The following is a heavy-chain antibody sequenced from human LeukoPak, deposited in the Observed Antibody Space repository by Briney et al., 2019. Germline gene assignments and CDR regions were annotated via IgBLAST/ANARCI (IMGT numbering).Heavy chain of an antibody. J-gene: IGHJ2*01. V-gene: IGHV3-74*01. CDR3: ARVGQGEWFFDL. CDR1: GFIFSNYW. Sequence: GGSLRLSCAASGFIFSNYWMHWVRQAPGKGLVWVSRIKTAGSTITYADSVKGRFTISRDNAMNTLYLQMNSLGAEDTAVYYCARVGQGEWFFDLWGRGTLVTVSS. D-gene: IGHD1-26*01. CDR2: IKTAGSTI.